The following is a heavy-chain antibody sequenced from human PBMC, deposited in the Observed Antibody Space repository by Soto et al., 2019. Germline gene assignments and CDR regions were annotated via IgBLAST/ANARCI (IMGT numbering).Heavy chain of an antibody. Sequence: GGSLRLSCAASGFTFSSYAMSWVHQAPGKGLEWVSAISGSGGSTYYADSVKGRFTISRDNSKNTLYLQMNSLRAEDTAVYYCAKRSGRSYYFDYWGQGTLVTVSS. D-gene: IGHD1-26*01. J-gene: IGHJ4*02. CDR3: AKRSGRSYYFDY. V-gene: IGHV3-23*01. CDR2: ISGSGGST. CDR1: GFTFSSYA.